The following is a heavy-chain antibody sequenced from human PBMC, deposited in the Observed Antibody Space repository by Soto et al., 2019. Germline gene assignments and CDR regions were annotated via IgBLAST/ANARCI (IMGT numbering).Heavy chain of an antibody. CDR3: AHVYGGYDNFDY. J-gene: IGHJ4*02. CDR2: IYWDDDK. D-gene: IGHD5-12*01. Sequence: QITLKESGPTLVKPTQTLTLTCTFSGFSLSTSGVGVGWIRQPQGKALEWLALIYWDDDKRYSPSPKSRLIITKDPSKNQVVLTMTNMDPVDTATYYCAHVYGGYDNFDYWGQGTLVTVSS. V-gene: IGHV2-5*02. CDR1: GFSLSTSGVG.